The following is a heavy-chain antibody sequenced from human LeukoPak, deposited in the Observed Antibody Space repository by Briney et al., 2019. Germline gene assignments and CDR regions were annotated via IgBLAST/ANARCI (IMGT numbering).Heavy chain of an antibody. CDR1: GFTFSSYA. J-gene: IGHJ3*02. V-gene: IGHV3-23*01. Sequence: PGGSLRLSCAASGFTFSSYAMSWVRQAPGKGLEWVSAISGSGGSTYYADSVKGRFTISRDNSKNTLYLQMNSLRPDDTAVYYCARDSEQWRTERGAFHIWGQGTMVTVSS. D-gene: IGHD6-19*01. CDR3: ARDSEQWRTERGAFHI. CDR2: ISGSGGST.